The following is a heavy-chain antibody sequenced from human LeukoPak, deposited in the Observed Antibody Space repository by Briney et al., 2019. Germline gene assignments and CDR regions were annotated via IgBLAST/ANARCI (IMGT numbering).Heavy chain of an antibody. CDR3: ASYGVEMAPVYYYYYYMDV. CDR1: GYTFTGYY. Sequence: ASVKVSCKASGYTFTGYYMHWVRQAPGQGLEWMGRINPNSGGTNYAQKFQGRVTMTRDTSISTAYMELSRLRSDDTAVYYCASYGVEMAPVYYYYYYMDVWGKGTTVSVSS. J-gene: IGHJ6*03. V-gene: IGHV1-2*06. CDR2: INPNSGGT. D-gene: IGHD5-24*01.